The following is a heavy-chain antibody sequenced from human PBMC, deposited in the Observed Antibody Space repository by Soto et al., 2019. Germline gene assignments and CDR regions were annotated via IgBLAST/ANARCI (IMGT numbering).Heavy chain of an antibody. J-gene: IGHJ4*02. CDR1: GYSFAGYW. CDR2: IDPSDSQT. D-gene: IGHD3-22*01. V-gene: IGHV5-10-1*01. CDR3: ARQIYDSDTGPNFQYYFDS. Sequence: GESLKISCKGSGYSFAGYWITWVRQKPGKGLEWMGRIDPSDSQTYYSPSFRGHVTISVTKSITTVFLQWSSLRASATAMYYCARQIYDSDTGPNFQYYFDSWGQGTPVTVSS.